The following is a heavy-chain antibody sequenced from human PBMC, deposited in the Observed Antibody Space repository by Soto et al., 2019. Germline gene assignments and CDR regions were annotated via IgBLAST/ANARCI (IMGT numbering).Heavy chain of an antibody. Sequence: SETLSLTCDVSGGSIENYYWSWIRQAPGKGLEWIGYVYHNGRTSYNPSLKSRVSISVDRSKNQFSLNLSSVTAADTAVYYCAREDRISAPVGIWFHPWGKGTLVTVSS. J-gene: IGHJ5*02. CDR3: AREDRISAPVGIWFHP. CDR1: GGSIENYY. V-gene: IGHV4-59*01. D-gene: IGHD6-13*01. CDR2: VYHNGRT.